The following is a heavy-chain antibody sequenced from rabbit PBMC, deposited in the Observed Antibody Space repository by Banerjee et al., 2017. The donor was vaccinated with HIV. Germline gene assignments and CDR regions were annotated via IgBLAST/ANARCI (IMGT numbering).Heavy chain of an antibody. Sequence: QSLEESGGDLVKPGASLTLTCTASRFTLSSYWMCWVRQAPGKGLEWIACIDAGSSGYTWYANWAKGRFTISKTSSTTVTLQMTSLTAADTATYFCARNAGGATYGSTTLNLWGQGTLVTVS. V-gene: IGHV1S40*01. CDR2: IDAGSSGYT. CDR3: ARNAGGATYGSTTLNL. D-gene: IGHD5-1*01. J-gene: IGHJ4*01. CDR1: RFTLSSYW.